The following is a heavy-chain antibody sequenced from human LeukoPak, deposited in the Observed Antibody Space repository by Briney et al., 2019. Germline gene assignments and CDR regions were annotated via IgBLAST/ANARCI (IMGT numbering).Heavy chain of an antibody. V-gene: IGHV1-46*01. J-gene: IGHJ4*02. CDR2: INPSGGST. Sequence: ASVKVSCKASGYTFTSYYIHWVRLAPGQGLEWMGTINPSGGSTNYAQKFQGRVTITADESTSTAYMELSSLRSEDTAMYYCARSPSGYSGYDPVYFWGQGTLVTVSS. CDR1: GYTFTSYY. D-gene: IGHD5-12*01. CDR3: ARSPSGYSGYDPVYF.